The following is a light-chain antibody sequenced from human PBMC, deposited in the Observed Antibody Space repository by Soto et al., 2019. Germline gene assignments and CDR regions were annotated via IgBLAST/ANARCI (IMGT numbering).Light chain of an antibody. CDR3: QQCHSYWP. CDR1: QSINTW. CDR2: DAS. V-gene: IGKV1-5*01. J-gene: IGKJ1*01. Sequence: DIQMTQSPSTLSASVGDRVTITCRASQSINTWLAWYQQKPGTAPKLLIYDASSLESGVPSRFSGSGSGTEFTLTISGLQPEDFATYYCQQCHSYWPFGQGTKVEIK.